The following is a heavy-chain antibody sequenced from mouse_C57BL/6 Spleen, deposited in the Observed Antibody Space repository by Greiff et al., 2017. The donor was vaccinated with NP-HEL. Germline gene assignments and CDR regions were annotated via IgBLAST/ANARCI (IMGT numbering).Heavy chain of an antibody. Sequence: QVQLQQPGAELVMPGASVKLSCKASGYTFTSYWMHWVKQRPGQGLEWIGEIDPSDSYTNYNQKFKGKSTLTVDKSSSTAYMQLSSLTSEDSAVYYCARWAGYYPYYDDYWGQGTTLTVSA. CDR3: ARWAGYYPYYDDY. CDR2: IDPSDSYT. V-gene: IGHV1-69*01. CDR1: GYTFTSYW. J-gene: IGHJ2*01. D-gene: IGHD2-3*01.